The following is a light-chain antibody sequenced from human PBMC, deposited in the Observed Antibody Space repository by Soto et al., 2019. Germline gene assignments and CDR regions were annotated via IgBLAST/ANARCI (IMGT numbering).Light chain of an antibody. CDR2: EVS. J-gene: IGLJ2*01. V-gene: IGLV2-14*01. Sequence: QSALTQPASVSGSRGQSVSISCTGTSSDVGAYNYVSWYQKHPGKAPKLMIYEVSNRPSGVSNRFSGSKSGNTASLTVSGLQAEDEADYYCSSYTTSSTVVFGGGTKLTVL. CDR3: SSYTTSSTVV. CDR1: SSDVGAYNY.